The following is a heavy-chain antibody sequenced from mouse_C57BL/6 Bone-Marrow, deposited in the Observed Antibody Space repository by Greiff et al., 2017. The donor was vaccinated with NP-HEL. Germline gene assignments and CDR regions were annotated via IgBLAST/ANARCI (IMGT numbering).Heavy chain of an antibody. D-gene: IGHD1-1*01. Sequence: VQLHQSGAELVRPGTSVKMSCKASGYTFTNYWIGWAKQRPGHGLEWIGDIYPGGGYTNYNEKFKGKATLTADKSSSTAYMQFSSLTSEDSAIYYCARGGSNFYWYFDVWGTGTTVTVSS. CDR1: GYTFTNYW. J-gene: IGHJ1*03. CDR3: ARGGSNFYWYFDV. V-gene: IGHV1-63*01. CDR2: IYPGGGYT.